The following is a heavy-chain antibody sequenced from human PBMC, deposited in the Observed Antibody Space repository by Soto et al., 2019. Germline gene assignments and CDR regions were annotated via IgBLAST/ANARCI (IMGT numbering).Heavy chain of an antibody. Sequence: PSETLSLTCAVYGGSFSGYYWSWIRQPPGKGLEWIGEINHSGSTNYNPSLKSRVTISVDTSKNQFSLKLSSVTAADTAVYYCARSRRDGYNYPRGSFDYWGQGTLVTVSS. D-gene: IGHD5-12*01. CDR2: INHSGST. CDR1: GGSFSGYY. CDR3: ARSRRDGYNYPRGSFDY. J-gene: IGHJ4*02. V-gene: IGHV4-34*01.